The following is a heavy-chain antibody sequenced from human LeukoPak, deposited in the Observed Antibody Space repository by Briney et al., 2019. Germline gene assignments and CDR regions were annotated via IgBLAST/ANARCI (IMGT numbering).Heavy chain of an antibody. J-gene: IGHJ4*02. CDR1: GASISSYY. Sequence: SETLSLTCTVSGASISSYYWSWIRQLPGKGLEWIGYISYSGSTNYNPSLKSRITISADTSKNQVSLTLSSVTAADTAVYYCARHPELYFFDYWGQGTLGTVSS. CDR2: ISYSGST. CDR3: ARHPELYFFDY. V-gene: IGHV4-59*08. D-gene: IGHD3-10*01.